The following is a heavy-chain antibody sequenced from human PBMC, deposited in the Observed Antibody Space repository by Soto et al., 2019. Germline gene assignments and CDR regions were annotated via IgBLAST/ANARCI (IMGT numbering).Heavy chain of an antibody. CDR1: GFIFRDFY. V-gene: IGHV3-11*06. J-gene: IGHJ6*02. CDR2: ISSSSSST. Sequence: PGGSLRLSCAASGFIFRDFYMSWIRQFPGKGLEWLSKISSSSSSTDYADSVKGRFTISRDNAKNSLYLQMSSLRAEDTAVYYWAGDWGGGSIFGGHYGMDVWGQGTTVTVSS. D-gene: IGHD3-3*01. CDR3: AGDWGGGSIFGGHYGMDV.